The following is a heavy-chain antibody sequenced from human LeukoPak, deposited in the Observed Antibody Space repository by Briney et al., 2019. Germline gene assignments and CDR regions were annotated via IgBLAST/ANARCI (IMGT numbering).Heavy chain of an antibody. CDR2: IDYTGST. CDR1: GASINDNY. J-gene: IGHJ4*02. D-gene: IGHD4-17*01. Sequence: SETLSLTCTVSGASINDNYWSWIRQSPGKGLEWIAYIDYTGSTNYNPSLKSRITISLDTSKNQFSLKLSSVTAADTAVYYCARLIYGEIDYWGQGTLVTVSS. V-gene: IGHV4-59*12. CDR3: ARLIYGEIDY.